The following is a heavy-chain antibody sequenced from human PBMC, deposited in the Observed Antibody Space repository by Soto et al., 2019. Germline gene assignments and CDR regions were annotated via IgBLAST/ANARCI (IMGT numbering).Heavy chain of an antibody. CDR3: AGAGVGFWSYYYYYGMDV. J-gene: IGHJ6*02. V-gene: IGHV3-48*02. D-gene: IGHD3-3*01. Sequence: EVQLVESGGGLVQPGGSLRLSCAASGFTFSSYSMNWVRQAPGKGLEWVSYISSSSSTIYYADSVKGRFTISRDNAKNSLYLQMNSLRDEDTAVYYCAGAGVGFWSYYYYYGMDVWGQGTTVTVSS. CDR1: GFTFSSYS. CDR2: ISSSSSTI.